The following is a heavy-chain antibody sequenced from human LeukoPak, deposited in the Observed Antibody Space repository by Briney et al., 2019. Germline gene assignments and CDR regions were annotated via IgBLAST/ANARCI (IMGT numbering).Heavy chain of an antibody. CDR2: IKQDGSEK. D-gene: IGHD2-15*01. CDR3: ARISCSGGSCYSGYFDY. V-gene: IGHV3-7*01. CDR1: GFRFNTFW. J-gene: IGHJ4*02. Sequence: PGGSLRLSWAASGFRFNTFWMSWVRQAPGKGLEWVANIKQDGSEKYYVDSVKGRFTISRDNAKNSLYLQMNSLRAEDTAVYYCARISCSGGSCYSGYFDYWGQGTLVTVSS.